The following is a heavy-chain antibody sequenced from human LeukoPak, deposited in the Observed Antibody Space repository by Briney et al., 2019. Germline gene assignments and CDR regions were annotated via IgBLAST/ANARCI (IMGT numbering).Heavy chain of an antibody. J-gene: IGHJ4*02. CDR1: GFTFDDYA. CDR3: AKDREAGGGLETYFDY. V-gene: IGHV3-9*01. Sequence: PGRSLRLSCAASGFTFDDYAMHWVRQAPGKGLEWVSGISWNSGSIGYADSVEGRFTISRDNAKNSLYLQMNSLRAEDTALYYCAKDREAGGGLETYFDYWGQGTLVTVSS. D-gene: IGHD1-26*01. CDR2: ISWNSGSI.